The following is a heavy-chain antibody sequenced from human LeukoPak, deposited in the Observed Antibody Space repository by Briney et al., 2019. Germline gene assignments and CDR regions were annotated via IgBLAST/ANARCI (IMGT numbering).Heavy chain of an antibody. V-gene: IGHV4-34*01. CDR2: INNSGST. D-gene: IGHD3-16*01. CDR3: ARGRYGPRLGN. J-gene: IGHJ4*02. CDR1: GASFSDSY. Sequence: SETLSLTCAVYGASFSDSYWSWIRQSPEKGLEWIGEINNSGSTSYNPSLNSRVIMSVDKSKNQFSLRLTSVTAADTAVYYCARGRYGPRLGNWGQGTLVTVSS.